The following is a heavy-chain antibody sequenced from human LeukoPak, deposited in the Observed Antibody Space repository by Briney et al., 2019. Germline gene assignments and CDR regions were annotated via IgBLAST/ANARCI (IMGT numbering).Heavy chain of an antibody. D-gene: IGHD3-10*01. CDR3: AKPYYGSGSYYGFNYYAFDY. CDR1: GFTFSSYA. J-gene: IGHJ4*02. V-gene: IGHV3-23*01. Sequence: PGGSLRLSCAASGFTFSSYAMSWVRQAPGKGLEWGSIIICVGGRTNYADSVKGRFTISRDNSKNMLYLQMNSLRAEDTAVYYCAKPYYGSGSYYGFNYYAFDYWGQGTLVTVSS. CDR2: IICVGGRT.